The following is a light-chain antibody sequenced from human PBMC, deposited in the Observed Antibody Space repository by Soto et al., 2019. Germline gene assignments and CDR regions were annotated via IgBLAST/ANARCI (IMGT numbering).Light chain of an antibody. Sequence: EVVLTQSPATLSLSPGERATLSCRASQSVTNYLTWYQQKPGQAPRLLIDEASNRATGIPARFSGSGSGTDFTLTISNLEPEDFAVYYCQQRTYWPWTFGQGTRLEIK. V-gene: IGKV3-11*01. CDR2: EAS. CDR1: QSVTNY. J-gene: IGKJ5*01. CDR3: QQRTYWPWT.